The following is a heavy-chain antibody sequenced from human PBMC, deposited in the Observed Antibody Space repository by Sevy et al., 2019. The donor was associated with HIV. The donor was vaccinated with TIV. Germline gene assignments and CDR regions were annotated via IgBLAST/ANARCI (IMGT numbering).Heavy chain of an antibody. V-gene: IGHV3-30-3*01. CDR1: GFTFNTYA. D-gene: IGHD6-13*01. CDR2: ISYDGGSK. CDR3: ARGRAIAAAGTLDY. J-gene: IGHJ4*02. Sequence: GGSLRLSCAASGFTFNTYAMHWVRQAPGKGLEWVAVISYDGGSKYYADSVKGRFTISRDNSKNTLYLQMISLRPEDSAIYYCARGRAIAAAGTLDYWVQGTLVTVSS.